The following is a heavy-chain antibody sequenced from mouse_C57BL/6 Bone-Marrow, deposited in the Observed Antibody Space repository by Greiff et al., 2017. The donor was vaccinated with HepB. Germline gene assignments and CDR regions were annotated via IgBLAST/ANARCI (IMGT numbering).Heavy chain of an antibody. V-gene: IGHV5-9-1*02. J-gene: IGHJ1*03. CDR1: GFTFSSYA. D-gene: IGHD1-1*01. CDR2: ISSGGDYI. Sequence: EVKVEESGEGLVKPGGSLKLSCAASGFTFSSYAMSWVRQTPEKRLEWVAYISSGGDYIYYADTVKGRFTISRDNARNTLYLQMSSLKSEDTAMYYCTRGGYYGGSPHWYFDVWGTGTTVTVSS. CDR3: TRGGYYGGSPHWYFDV.